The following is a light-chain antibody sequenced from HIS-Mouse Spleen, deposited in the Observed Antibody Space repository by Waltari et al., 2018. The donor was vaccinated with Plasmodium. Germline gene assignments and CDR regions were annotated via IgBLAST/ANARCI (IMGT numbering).Light chain of an antibody. CDR2: AAS. Sequence: DIQMTQSPSSLSASVGDRVTITCRASQSISSYLNWYQQKPGEAPKLLIYAASRLQSGVPSRFSGSGAGTDITLTISSLPPEDVATYYWQQSYSTWTFGQGTKVEIK. J-gene: IGKJ1*01. CDR1: QSISSY. V-gene: IGKV1-39*01. CDR3: QQSYSTWT.